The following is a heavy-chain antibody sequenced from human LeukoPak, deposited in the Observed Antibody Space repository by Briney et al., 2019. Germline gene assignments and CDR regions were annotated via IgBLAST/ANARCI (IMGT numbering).Heavy chain of an antibody. CDR1: GVSISRYY. V-gene: IGHV4-59*01. CDR2: IYYSGTA. D-gene: IGHD3-10*01. Sequence: PSETLSLTCTVSGVSISRYYWSWIRQTPGKGLEGIAYIYYSGTAMYNPSLRSRATISVDMSKKQISLNLSSVTAADTAVYYCATCDNYGSGNPFDYWGQGTLVTVSS. CDR3: ATCDNYGSGNPFDY. J-gene: IGHJ4*02.